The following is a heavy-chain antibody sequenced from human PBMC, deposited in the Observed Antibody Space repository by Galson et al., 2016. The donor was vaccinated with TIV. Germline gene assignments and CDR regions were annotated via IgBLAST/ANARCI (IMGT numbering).Heavy chain of an antibody. V-gene: IGHV1-2*06. CDR3: ARETV. CDR2: INPSSGGT. Sequence: SVKVSCKASKYTFIGYYMHWVRQAPGRGLEWMGRINPSSGGTDYAQKFQGRVTMTRDTSINTAYLELTSLTSDDTAVYYCARETVWGQGTTVTVSS. J-gene: IGHJ6*02. CDR1: KYTFIGYY.